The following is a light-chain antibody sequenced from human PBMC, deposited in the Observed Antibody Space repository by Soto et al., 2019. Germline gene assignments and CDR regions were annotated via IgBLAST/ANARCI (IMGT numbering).Light chain of an antibody. Sequence: DIVLTQSPATLSSSAGERATLTCRASQSISSSYLAWYQQKPGQAPRLLIYAASSKASGIPERFSGSGSGTDFTLTISRLEPEDFAEYYCQQYGSSPWTFGQGTKVEIK. V-gene: IGKV3-20*01. CDR3: QQYGSSPWT. CDR1: QSISSSY. CDR2: AAS. J-gene: IGKJ1*01.